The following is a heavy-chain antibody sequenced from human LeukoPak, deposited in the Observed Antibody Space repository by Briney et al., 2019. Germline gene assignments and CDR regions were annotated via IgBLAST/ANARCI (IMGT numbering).Heavy chain of an antibody. Sequence: SETLSLTCTVSGGSISSCYWSWIRQPPGKGLEWIGYIYYSGSTNYNPSLKSRVTISVDTSKNQFSLKLSSVTAADTAVYYCARKVATTPYYFDYWGQGTLVTVSS. CDR3: ARKVATTPYYFDY. CDR2: IYYSGST. D-gene: IGHD5-24*01. CDR1: GGSISSCY. V-gene: IGHV4-59*01. J-gene: IGHJ4*02.